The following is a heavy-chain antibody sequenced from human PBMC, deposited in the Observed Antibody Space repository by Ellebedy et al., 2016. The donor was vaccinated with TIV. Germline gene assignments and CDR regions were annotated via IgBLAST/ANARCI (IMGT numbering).Heavy chain of an antibody. CDR3: VKDKSVSGFSFWFSDL. CDR1: GFNFDDYA. J-gene: IGHJ2*01. D-gene: IGHD3-22*01. V-gene: IGHV3-9*01. Sequence: SLKISXAASGFNFDDYAMHWVRQAPGKDLEWVSGISWNSGSVNYADSVKGRFTISRDNVNDSLHLQMNSLRPEDTAFYYCVKDKSVSGFSFWFSDLWGRGTLVTVSS. CDR2: ISWNSGSV.